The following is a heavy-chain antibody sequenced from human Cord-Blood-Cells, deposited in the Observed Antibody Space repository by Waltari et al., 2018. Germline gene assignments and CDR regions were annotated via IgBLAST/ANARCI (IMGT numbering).Heavy chain of an antibody. CDR1: GFTFRSHW. CDR3: ARRSFLAGAFDI. D-gene: IGHD1-26*01. V-gene: IGHV3-7*01. J-gene: IGHJ3*02. CDR2: IKQDGSGK. Sequence: EVQLVESGGGLVQPGGSLRLSCAASGFTFRSHWMSWVRQAPGKGVEWVANIKQDGSGKYYVDSVKVRFTISRDNAKNSLYLQMNSLRAEDTAVYYCARRSFLAGAFDIWGQGTMVTVSS.